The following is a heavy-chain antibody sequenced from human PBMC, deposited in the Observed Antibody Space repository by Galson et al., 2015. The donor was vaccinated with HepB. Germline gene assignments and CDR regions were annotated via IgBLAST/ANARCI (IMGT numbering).Heavy chain of an antibody. J-gene: IGHJ4*02. CDR2: ISSSSSYI. CDR1: GFTFSSYS. D-gene: IGHD2-15*01. V-gene: IGHV3-21*01. CDR3: ARDLNPRGGSPLNGY. Sequence: SLRLSCAASGFTFSSYSMNWVRQAPGKGLEWVSSISSSSSYIYYADSVKGRFTISRDNAKNSLYLQMNSLRAEDTAVYYCARDLNPRGGSPLNGYWGQGTLVTVSS.